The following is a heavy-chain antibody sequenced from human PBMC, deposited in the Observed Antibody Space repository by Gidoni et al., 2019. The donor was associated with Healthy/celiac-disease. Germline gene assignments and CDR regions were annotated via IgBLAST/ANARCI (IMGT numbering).Heavy chain of an antibody. CDR2: INRSGGST. CDR3: ARGGEDCSSTSYYPPDY. J-gene: IGHJ4*02. D-gene: IGHD2-2*01. V-gene: IGHV1-46*01. CDR1: RSTFPSYY. Sequence: QVQLVQSAAEVKKPVASVKASCKASRSTFPSYYMHWVRLAPGQVLEWTGIINRSGGSTSYAQKIQGRVTMTRDTSKSTVYMELSSLRSEDTAVYDCARGGEDCSSTSYYPPDYWGQGTLVTVSS.